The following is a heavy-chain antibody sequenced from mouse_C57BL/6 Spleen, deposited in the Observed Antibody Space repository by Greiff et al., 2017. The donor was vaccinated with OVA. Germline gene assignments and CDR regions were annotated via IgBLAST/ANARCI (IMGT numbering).Heavy chain of an antibody. J-gene: IGHJ3*01. CDR3: ARGGSSGYGFAY. CDR2: IDPSDSGT. D-gene: IGHD3-2*02. CDR1: GYTFTSYW. V-gene: IGHV1-52*01. Sequence: QVQLQQPGAELVRPGSSVKLSCKASGYTFTSYWMHWVKQRPIQGLEWIGNIDPSDSGTNYNQKFKDKATLTVDKSSSTAYMQLSSLTSEDSAVYYCARGGSSGYGFAYWGQGTLVTVSA.